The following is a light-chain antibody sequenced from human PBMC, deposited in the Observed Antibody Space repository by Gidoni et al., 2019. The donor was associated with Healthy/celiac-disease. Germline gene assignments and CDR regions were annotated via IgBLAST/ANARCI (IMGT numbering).Light chain of an antibody. CDR1: QSVSSY. CDR2: DAS. J-gene: IGKJ5*01. Sequence: EIVLTQSPATLSWSPGERATLSCRASQSVSSYLAWYQQKPGQAPRLLIYDASNSATGIPARFRGSGYGTDTTLTIRSLEPEDFAGYYCQQRSKSITFGQGTRLEIK. V-gene: IGKV3-11*01. CDR3: QQRSKSIT.